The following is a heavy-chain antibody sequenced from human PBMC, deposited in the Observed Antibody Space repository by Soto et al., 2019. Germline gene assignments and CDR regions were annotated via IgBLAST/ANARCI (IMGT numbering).Heavy chain of an antibody. Sequence: GASVKVSCKVSGYTLTELSMHWVRQAPGKGLEWMGGFDPEDGETIYAQKFQGRVTMTEDTSTDTAYMELSSLRSEDTAVYYCAKAHCSGGSCRPNMAFDIWGQGTMVTVSS. D-gene: IGHD2-15*01. CDR3: AKAHCSGGSCRPNMAFDI. V-gene: IGHV1-24*01. CDR2: FDPEDGET. CDR1: GYTLTELS. J-gene: IGHJ3*02.